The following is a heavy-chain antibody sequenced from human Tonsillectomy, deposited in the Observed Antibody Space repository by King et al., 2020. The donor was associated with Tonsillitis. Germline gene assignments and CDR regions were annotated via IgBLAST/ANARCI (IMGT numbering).Heavy chain of an antibody. CDR3: ARDLRDISGSIFDY. CDR2: VIPLLNIE. V-gene: IGHV1-69*04. D-gene: IGHD3-22*01. Sequence: QLVQSGAEVKKPGSSVKVSCKVSGGTFSNSAISWVRQAPGRGLEWMGRVIPLLNIENYAQRFQGKVTITADKSTTTAYMELSSLRSEDTAVYYCARDLRDISGSIFDYWGQGSLVTVSS. CDR1: GGTFSNSA. J-gene: IGHJ4*02.